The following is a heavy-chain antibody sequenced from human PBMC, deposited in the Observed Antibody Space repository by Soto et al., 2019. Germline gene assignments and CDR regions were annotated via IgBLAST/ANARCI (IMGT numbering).Heavy chain of an antibody. J-gene: IGHJ6*02. D-gene: IGHD2-21*02. CDR3: ARGGVVVTAIYYYYGMDV. V-gene: IGHV5-51*01. CDR1: GYSFTSYW. CDR2: IYPGDSDT. Sequence: LGESLKISCKGSGYSFTSYWIGWVRQMPGKGLEWMGIIYPGDSDTRYSPSFQGQVTISADKSISTAYLQWSSLKASDTAMYYCARGGVVVTAIYYYYGMDVWGQGTTVTVSS.